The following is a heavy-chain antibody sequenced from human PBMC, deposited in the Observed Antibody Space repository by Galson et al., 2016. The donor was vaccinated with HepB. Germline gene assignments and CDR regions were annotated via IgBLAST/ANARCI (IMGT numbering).Heavy chain of an antibody. D-gene: IGHD3-10*01. CDR3: AKEDGGSGSYLEY. Sequence: SLRLSCAASGFIFSSYGMHWVRQAPGKGLEWVSVISKDGRIKNYAESEKGRFTISRDNSKNTLYRQMNTLRVEDTAVYYCAKEDGGSGSYLEYWGQGTLVTVSS. J-gene: IGHJ4*02. V-gene: IGHV3-30*18. CDR2: ISKDGRIK. CDR1: GFIFSSYG.